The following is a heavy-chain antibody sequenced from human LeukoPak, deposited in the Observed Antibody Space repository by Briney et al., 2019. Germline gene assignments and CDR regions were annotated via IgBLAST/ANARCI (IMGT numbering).Heavy chain of an antibody. D-gene: IGHD5-12*01. J-gene: IGHJ4*02. Sequence: SETLSLTCTVSGVSISSYYWSWIRRSAGKGLEWIGYIYYSGSTNYNPSLKSRVTISVDTSKNQFSLKLSSVTAADTAVYYCARVSGYDWESFYDYWGQGTLVTVSS. CDR2: IYYSGST. CDR1: GVSISSYY. V-gene: IGHV4-59*01. CDR3: ARVSGYDWESFYDY.